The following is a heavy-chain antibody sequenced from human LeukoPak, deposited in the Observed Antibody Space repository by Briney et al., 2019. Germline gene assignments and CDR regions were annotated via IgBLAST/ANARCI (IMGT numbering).Heavy chain of an antibody. CDR1: GFTFSSYW. CDR2: IKQDGSEK. Sequence: PGGPLRLSCAASGFTFSSYWMSWVRQAPGKGMEWVANIKQDGSEKYYVDSVKGRFTISRDNAKNSLYLQMNSLRAEDTAVYYCARADGAANYYYGMDVWGQGTTVTVSS. D-gene: IGHD4/OR15-4a*01. J-gene: IGHJ6*02. CDR3: ARADGAANYYYGMDV. V-gene: IGHV3-7*01.